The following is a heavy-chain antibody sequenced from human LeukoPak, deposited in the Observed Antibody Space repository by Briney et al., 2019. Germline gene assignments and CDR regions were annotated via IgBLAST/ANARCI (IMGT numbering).Heavy chain of an antibody. CDR2: IDYDSSHI. Sequence: GGSLRLPCAASGFTFSNSAMNWVRQVPGKGLEWVSSIDYDSSHIYYATSVRGRFTISRDNARNSVYLQMNSLRVEDTAVYYCARDPLRYLRVGNYDYWGQGTLVAVSS. CDR1: GFTFSNSA. CDR3: ARDPLRYLRVGNYDY. J-gene: IGHJ4*02. D-gene: IGHD3-9*01. V-gene: IGHV3-21*01.